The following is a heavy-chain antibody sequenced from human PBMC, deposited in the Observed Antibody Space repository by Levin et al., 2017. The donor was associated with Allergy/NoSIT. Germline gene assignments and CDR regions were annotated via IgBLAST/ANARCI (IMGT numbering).Heavy chain of an antibody. CDR3: ASPGTYCGGGSCYVS. J-gene: IGHJ5*02. Sequence: ASETLSLTCTVSGGSISSMNYYWGWIRQPPGTGLEWIGSIYYSGSTYYNPSLKSRVTISIDTSTNQLSLKLSSVTAADTAVYYCASPGTYCGGGSCYVSWGQGTLVTVSS. V-gene: IGHV4-39*01. CDR2: IYYSGST. CDR1: GGSISSMNYY. D-gene: IGHD2-15*01.